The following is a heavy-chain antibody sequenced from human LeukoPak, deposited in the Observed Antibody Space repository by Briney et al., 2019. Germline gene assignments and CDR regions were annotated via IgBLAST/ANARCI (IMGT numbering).Heavy chain of an antibody. D-gene: IGHD3-10*01. J-gene: IGHJ6*02. CDR2: INHSGST. CDR3: ARGFPRITMVRGALDV. Sequence: SETLSLTCAVYGGSFSGYYWSWIRQPPGKGLEWIGEINHSGSTNYNPSLKSRVTISVGTSKNQFSLKLSSVTAADTAVYYCARGFPRITMVRGALDVWGQGTTVTVSS. CDR1: GGSFSGYY. V-gene: IGHV4-34*01.